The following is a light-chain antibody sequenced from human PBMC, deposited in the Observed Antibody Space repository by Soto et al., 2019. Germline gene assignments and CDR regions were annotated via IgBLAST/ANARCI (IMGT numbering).Light chain of an antibody. Sequence: DILMTQSPATRSVALWGIASLSCRASQSVSSYLAWYQQRPGQAPKLLIYDASKRATGIPTRFSGSGSGTDFTLTISSLETEDFAVYYCQQSSNWPLFGPGTQVDIK. CDR3: QQSSNWPL. CDR2: DAS. CDR1: QSVSSY. J-gene: IGKJ3*01. V-gene: IGKV3-11*01.